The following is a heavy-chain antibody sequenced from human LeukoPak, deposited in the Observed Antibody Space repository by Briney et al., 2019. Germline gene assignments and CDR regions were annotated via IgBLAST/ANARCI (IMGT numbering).Heavy chain of an antibody. Sequence: GGTLRLSCAASGFTFNTYGMSWVRQAPGKGLEWVSGISGSGGATYYADTVKGRFTISRDDPHNTLYLQMNSLRAEDTAVYFCARGGVDYYGSGTYYLMYYFDYWGQGALVTVSS. J-gene: IGHJ4*02. CDR2: ISGSGGAT. CDR1: GFTFNTYG. CDR3: ARGGVDYYGSGTYYLMYYFDY. V-gene: IGHV3-23*01. D-gene: IGHD3-10*01.